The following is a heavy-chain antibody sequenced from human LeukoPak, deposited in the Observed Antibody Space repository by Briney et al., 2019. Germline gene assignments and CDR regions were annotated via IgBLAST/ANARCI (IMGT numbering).Heavy chain of an antibody. CDR3: AGNYDFWSGLSKNAFDI. V-gene: IGHV3-21*01. D-gene: IGHD3-3*01. CDR1: GFTFSSYS. CDR2: ISSSSSYI. Sequence: PGGSLRLSCAASGFTFSSYSMNWVRQAPGKGLEWVSSISSSSSYIYYADSVKGRFTISRDNAKNSLYLQMNSLRAEDTAVYYCAGNYDFWSGLSKNAFDIWGQGTMVTVSS. J-gene: IGHJ3*02.